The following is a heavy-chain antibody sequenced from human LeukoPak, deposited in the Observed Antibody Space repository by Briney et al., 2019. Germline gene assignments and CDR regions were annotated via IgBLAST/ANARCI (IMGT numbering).Heavy chain of an antibody. J-gene: IGHJ1*01. D-gene: IGHD5-12*01. Sequence: GGSLRLSCAASGFTFSTYWMTWLRQAPGKGLEWLANIKEDGSREYYVDSVKGRFTISRDNAKNSLYLQMDSLTAEDTAVYYCARDSPGYGAYVSWGQGTLVSVSS. CDR1: GFTFSTYW. CDR2: IKEDGSRE. V-gene: IGHV3-7*01. CDR3: ARDSPGYGAYVS.